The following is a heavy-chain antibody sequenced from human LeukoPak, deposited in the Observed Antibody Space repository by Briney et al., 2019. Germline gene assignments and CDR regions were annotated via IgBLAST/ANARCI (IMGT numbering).Heavy chain of an antibody. CDR3: ARQSFIAGDNWNYVLNGDDALDI. V-gene: IGHV1-18*01. J-gene: IGHJ3*02. CDR1: GYTFSRYG. CDR2: ITAYDGNT. Sequence: ASVKVSCKASGYTFSRYGITCVRQAPGQGLEWMGWITAYDGNTNFAQNFQARVTMTTDTSTNTAYMELRSLRSDDTAVYYCARQSFIAGDNWNYVLNGDDALDIGGQGTMVTVSS. D-gene: IGHD1-7*01.